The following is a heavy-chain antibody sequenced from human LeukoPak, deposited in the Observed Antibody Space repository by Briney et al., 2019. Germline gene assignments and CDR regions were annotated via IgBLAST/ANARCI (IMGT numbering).Heavy chain of an antibody. Sequence: SETLSLTCTVSGGSISSYYWSWIRQPPGKGLGWIGYIYYSGRTNYNPSLKSRVTISVGTSKNQFSLKLSSVTAADTAVYYCARVEIWYAAAGAFDYWGQGTLVTVSS. J-gene: IGHJ4*02. D-gene: IGHD6-13*01. V-gene: IGHV4-59*01. CDR2: IYYSGRT. CDR1: GGSISSYY. CDR3: ARVEIWYAAAGAFDY.